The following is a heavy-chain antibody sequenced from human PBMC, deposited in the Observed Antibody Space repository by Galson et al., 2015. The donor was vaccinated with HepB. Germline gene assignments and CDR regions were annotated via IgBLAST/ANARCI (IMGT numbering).Heavy chain of an antibody. CDR1: GGSISSYY. D-gene: IGHD3-10*01. Sequence: SETLSLTCTVSGGSISSYYWSWIRQPPGKGLEWIGYIYYSGSTNYNPSLKSRVTISVDTSKNQFSLKLSSVTAADTAVYYCARTSITMVRGATPFDYWGQGTLVTVSS. V-gene: IGHV4-59*01. CDR2: IYYSGST. J-gene: IGHJ4*02. CDR3: ARTSITMVRGATPFDY.